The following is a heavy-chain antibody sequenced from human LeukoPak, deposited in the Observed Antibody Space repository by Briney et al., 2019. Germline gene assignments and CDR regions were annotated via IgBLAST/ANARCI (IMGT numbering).Heavy chain of an antibody. CDR1: GYSISSGYY. J-gene: IGHJ4*02. D-gene: IGHD3-22*01. CDR3: AKDPPYYYYDSSGYYR. V-gene: IGHV4-38-2*02. CDR2: IYHSGST. Sequence: SSETLSLTCTVSGYSISSGYYWGWIRQPPGKGLEWIGSIYHSGSTYYNPSLKSRVTISVDTSKNQFSLKLSSVTAADTAVYYCAKDPPYYYYDSSGYYRWGQGTLVTVSS.